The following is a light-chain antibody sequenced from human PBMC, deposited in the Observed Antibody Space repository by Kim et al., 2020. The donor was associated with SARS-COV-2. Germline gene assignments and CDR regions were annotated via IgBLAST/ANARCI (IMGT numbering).Light chain of an antibody. CDR2: DAS. Sequence: EIVLTQSPAPLSLSPGERATLSCRASQSVSSYLAWYQQKPGQAPRLLIYDASNRATGIPARFSGSGSGTDFTLTISSLEPEDFAVYYCQQRSNWPRVTFGGGTKVDIK. CDR1: QSVSSY. CDR3: QQRSNWPRVT. J-gene: IGKJ4*01. V-gene: IGKV3-11*01.